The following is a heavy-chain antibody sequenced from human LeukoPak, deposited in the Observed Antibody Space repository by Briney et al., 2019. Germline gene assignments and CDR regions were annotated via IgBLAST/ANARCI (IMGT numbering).Heavy chain of an antibody. CDR2: ISGSGGST. V-gene: IGHV3-23*01. D-gene: IGHD3-9*01. J-gene: IGHJ6*03. CDR1: GFTFSSYA. Sequence: PGGSLRLSCAASGFTFSSYAMSWVRQAPGKGLEWVSAISGSGGSTYYADSVKGRFTISRDNSKNTLYLQMNSLRAEDTAVYYCARAPGSANYDILTGYYYYYYYMDVWGKGTTVTVSS. CDR3: ARAPGSANYDILTGYYYYYYYMDV.